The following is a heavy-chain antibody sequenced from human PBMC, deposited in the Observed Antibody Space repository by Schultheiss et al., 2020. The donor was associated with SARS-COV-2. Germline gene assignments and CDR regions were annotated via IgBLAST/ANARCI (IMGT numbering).Heavy chain of an antibody. Sequence: GASLKISCKGSGYSFTSYWISWVRQMPGKGLEWMGIIYPGDSDSKYSPSFQGQVTISADKSINTAYLQWSSLKASDTAMYYCARALAYCGGDCYSGAFDIWGQGTMVTVSS. V-gene: IGHV5-51*01. J-gene: IGHJ3*02. CDR3: ARALAYCGGDCYSGAFDI. CDR1: GYSFTSYW. D-gene: IGHD2-21*01. CDR2: IYPGDSDS.